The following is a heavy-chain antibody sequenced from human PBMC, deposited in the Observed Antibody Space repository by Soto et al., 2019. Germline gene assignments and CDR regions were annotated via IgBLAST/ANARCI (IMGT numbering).Heavy chain of an antibody. D-gene: IGHD3-16*01. CDR2: IYWDDDK. J-gene: IGHJ4*02. Sequence: SGPTLVKPTQTLTLTCTFSGFSLSTSGVGVGWIRQPPGKALEWLALIYWDDDKRYSPSLKSRLTITKDTSKNQVVLTMTNMDPVDTATYYCAHRKGGLLGIWGSYGYWGQGTLVTVSS. CDR1: GFSLSTSGVG. CDR3: AHRKGGLLGIWGSYGY. V-gene: IGHV2-5*02.